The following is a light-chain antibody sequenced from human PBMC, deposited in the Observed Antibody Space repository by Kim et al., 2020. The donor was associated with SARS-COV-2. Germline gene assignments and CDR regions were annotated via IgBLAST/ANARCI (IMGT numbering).Light chain of an antibody. Sequence: ASRGDRVTLACRASESVRSYLAWYQQKPGKAPNLLVYSASTLQTGVPSRFSGSGFGTNFTLTISCLQSEDFASYYCQQYYRDPPTFGPGTKVDIK. CDR1: ESVRSY. CDR2: SAS. CDR3: QQYYRDPPT. J-gene: IGKJ3*01. V-gene: IGKV1-8*01.